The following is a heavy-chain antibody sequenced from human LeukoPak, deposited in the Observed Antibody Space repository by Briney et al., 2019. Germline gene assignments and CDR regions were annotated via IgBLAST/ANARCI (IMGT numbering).Heavy chain of an antibody. Sequence: KPGGSLRLSCVASGFTFNDAWMSWVRQAPGKGLEWVGRIKSKTDGGTTDYAAPVKGRFTISRDDSKNTVNLQMNSLKTEDTAVYHCTTLYDHFWSSSADVWGKGATVTVSS. D-gene: IGHD3-3*01. J-gene: IGHJ6*04. V-gene: IGHV3-15*01. CDR1: GFTFNDAW. CDR3: TTLYDHFWSSSADV. CDR2: IKSKTDGGTT.